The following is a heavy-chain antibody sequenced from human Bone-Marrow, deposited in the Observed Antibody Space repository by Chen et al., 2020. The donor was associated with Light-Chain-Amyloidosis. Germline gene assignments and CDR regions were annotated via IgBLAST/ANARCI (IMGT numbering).Heavy chain of an antibody. Sequence: EVHLEQSGPEVKKPGGSLKISCKGSGYTFPNYWIGWVRQMPGKGLEWMGVIYPDDSDARYIPAVEGQVTISADKSITPAYLQWRSLKASDSAMYYGARRRDGDNFVYWGQGTLVTVSS. CDR2: IYPDDSDA. CDR3: ARRRDGDNFVY. J-gene: IGHJ4*02. CDR1: GYTFPNYW. V-gene: IGHV5-51*01.